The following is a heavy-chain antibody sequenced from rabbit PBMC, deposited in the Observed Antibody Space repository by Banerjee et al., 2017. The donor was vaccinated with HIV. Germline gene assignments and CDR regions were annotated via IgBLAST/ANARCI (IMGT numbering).Heavy chain of an antibody. D-gene: IGHD6-1*01. CDR3: ARAVGYAGYGYDL. CDR2: IYAGDSGTP. Sequence: QSVEESGGDLVKPGASLTLTCTASGFSFSSGYDMCWVRQAPGKGLEWIACIYAGDSGTPDYGSWAKGRFTIPKTSSASVTLQMTSLTAADTATYLCARAVGYAGYGYDLWSPGPLVTVS. V-gene: IGHV1S40*01. CDR1: GFSFSSGYD. J-gene: IGHJ4*01.